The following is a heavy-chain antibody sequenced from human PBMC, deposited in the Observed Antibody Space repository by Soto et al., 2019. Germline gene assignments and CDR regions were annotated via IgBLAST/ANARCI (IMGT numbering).Heavy chain of an antibody. CDR1: GYTFTSYG. Sequence: ASVKVSCKASGYTFTSYGISWVRQAPGQGLEWMGWISAYNGNTNYAQKLQGRVTMTTDTSTSTAYMELSRLRSDDTAVYYCARGRYYGSGSYYINFDYWGQGTLVTVSS. V-gene: IGHV1-18*01. J-gene: IGHJ4*02. CDR3: ARGRYYGSGSYYINFDY. D-gene: IGHD3-10*01. CDR2: ISAYNGNT.